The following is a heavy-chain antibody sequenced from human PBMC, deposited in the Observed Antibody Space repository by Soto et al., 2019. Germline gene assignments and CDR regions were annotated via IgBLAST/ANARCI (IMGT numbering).Heavy chain of an antibody. V-gene: IGHV3-20*04. CDR3: ASDGVRGYSYGYAFDI. CDR2: INWNGGST. CDR1: GFTFGDYG. D-gene: IGHD5-18*01. J-gene: IGHJ3*02. Sequence: GSLRLSCAASGFTFGDYGMSWVRQAPGKGLEWVSGINWNGGSTGYTDSVKGRFTISRDNAKNSLYLQMNSLRAEDTALYYCASDGVRGYSYGYAFDIWGQGTMVTVSS.